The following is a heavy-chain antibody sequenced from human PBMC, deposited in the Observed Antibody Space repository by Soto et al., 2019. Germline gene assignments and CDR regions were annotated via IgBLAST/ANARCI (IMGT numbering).Heavy chain of an antibody. D-gene: IGHD2-15*01. Sequence: QVQLVQSGAEVTKPGSSVKVSCKASGGTFSSYTISWVRQAPGQGLEWMGRIIPILGIANYAQKFQGRVTITADKTTSTAYMELSSLRSEDTAVYYCARREREGYCSGGSCYSSEYFQHWGQGTLVTVSS. CDR3: ARREREGYCSGGSCYSSEYFQH. CDR2: IIPILGIA. V-gene: IGHV1-69*02. J-gene: IGHJ1*01. CDR1: GGTFSSYT.